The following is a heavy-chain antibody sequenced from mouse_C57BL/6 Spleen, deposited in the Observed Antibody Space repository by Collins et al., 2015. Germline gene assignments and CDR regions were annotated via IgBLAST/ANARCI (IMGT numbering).Heavy chain of an antibody. D-gene: IGHD1-1*01. J-gene: IGHJ1*03. CDR2: IYWDDDK. CDR3: ARRAYYYGSSPYWYFDV. CDR1: GFSLSTSGMG. Sequence: QVTLKESGPGILQSSQTLSLTCSFPGFSLSTSGMGVSWIRQPSGKGLEWLAHIYWDDDKRYNPSLKSRLTFSKDTSRNQVFLKITSVDTADTATYYCARRAYYYGSSPYWYFDVWGTGTTVTVSS. V-gene: IGHV8-12*01.